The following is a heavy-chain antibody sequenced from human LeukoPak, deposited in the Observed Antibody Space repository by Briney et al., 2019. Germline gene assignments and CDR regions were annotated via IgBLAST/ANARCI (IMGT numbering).Heavy chain of an antibody. CDR1: GDSITSGSYS. CDR3: ARAPGAFDI. J-gene: IGHJ3*02. CDR2: IYYTGGT. Sequence: PSETLSLTCTVSGDSITSGSYSWAWIRQHPGKGLEWIGYIYYTGGTHYNPSLKSRLTISVDTSENHFSLKLSSVTAADTAIYFCARAPGAFDIWGQGTIVTVSS. V-gene: IGHV4-31*03.